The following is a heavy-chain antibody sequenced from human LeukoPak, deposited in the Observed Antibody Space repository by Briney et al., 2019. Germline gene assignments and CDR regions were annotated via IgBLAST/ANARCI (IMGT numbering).Heavy chain of an antibody. V-gene: IGHV5-51*01. CDR2: IYPGDSDT. CDR3: ARLAVRGRPTGWFDP. CDR1: GYDFSKHY. D-gene: IGHD3-16*01. J-gene: IGHJ5*02. Sequence: GEFLKISCQGSGYDFSKHYIAWVRQMPGKGLECMGIIYPGDSDTTYSPSFRGQVTISADKSISAAFLQWSSLKASDTGMYYCARLAVRGRPTGWFDPWGQGTLVTVSS.